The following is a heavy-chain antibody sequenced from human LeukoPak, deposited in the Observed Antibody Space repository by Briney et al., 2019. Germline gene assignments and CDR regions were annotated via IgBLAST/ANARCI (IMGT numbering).Heavy chain of an antibody. V-gene: IGHV1-18*01. CDR3: ARGGPIAAAGFRWFDP. J-gene: IGHJ5*02. D-gene: IGHD6-13*01. Sequence: ASVKVSCKASGYTFTSYGISWVRQAPGLGLEWMGWINAYNGNTNYAQKLQGRVTMTTDPSTSTAYMELRSLTSDDTDVYYCARGGPIAAAGFRWFDPWGQGTLVTVSS. CDR1: GYTFTSYG. CDR2: INAYNGNT.